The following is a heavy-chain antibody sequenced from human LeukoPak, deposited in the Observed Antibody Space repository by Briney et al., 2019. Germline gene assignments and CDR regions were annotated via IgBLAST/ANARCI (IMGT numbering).Heavy chain of an antibody. D-gene: IGHD2-15*01. CDR3: ARAVGYCSGGSCYYPYGMDV. V-gene: IGHV1-2*04. Sequence: ASVNVSCKASGYTFTGYYMHWVRQAPGQGLEWMGWINPNSGGTNYAQKFQGWVTMTRDTSISTAYMELSRLRSDDTAVYYCARAVGYCSGGSCYYPYGMDVWGKGTTVTVSS. CDR2: INPNSGGT. CDR1: GYTFTGYY. J-gene: IGHJ6*04.